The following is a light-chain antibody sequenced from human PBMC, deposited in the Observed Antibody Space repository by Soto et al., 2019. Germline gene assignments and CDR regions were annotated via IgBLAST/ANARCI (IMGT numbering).Light chain of an antibody. CDR2: DVN. CDR1: SSDIGAYNY. CDR3: SSYTSTSTPWV. Sequence: QSVLTQPASVSGSPGQSITISCTGTSSDIGAYNYVSWYQQYPGKAPNLMIYDVNNRPSGVSNRFSGSKSGNTASLTISGLQAEDEGDYYCSSYTSTSTPWVFGGGTKLTVL. J-gene: IGLJ3*02. V-gene: IGLV2-14*01.